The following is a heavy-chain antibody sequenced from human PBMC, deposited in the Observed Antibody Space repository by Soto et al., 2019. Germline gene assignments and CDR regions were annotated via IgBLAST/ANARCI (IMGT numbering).Heavy chain of an antibody. J-gene: IGHJ6*02. V-gene: IGHV1-2*02. Sequence: QVQLVQSGAEVKKPGASVKVSCKASGYTFTSYYMHWVRQAPGQGLEWMGWINPDSGVTYYPHKFQDRVSMTRDTSIATAYMELRRLTSDDTALFYSARDRGVRAVWGQGTTVIVSS. CDR3: ARDRGVRAV. CDR1: GYTFTSYY. CDR2: INPDSGVT. D-gene: IGHD2-8*01.